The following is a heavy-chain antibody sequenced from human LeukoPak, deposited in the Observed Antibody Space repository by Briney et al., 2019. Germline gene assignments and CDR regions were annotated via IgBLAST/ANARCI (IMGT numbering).Heavy chain of an antibody. CDR1: GGSFSGYY. Sequence: SETLSLTCAVYGGSFSGYYWSWIRQPPGKGLEWIGEINHSGSTNYNPSLKSRVTISVDTSKNQFSLKLSSVTAADTAVYFCAREASYYGSGSEYFDSWGQGTLVTVSS. CDR3: AREASYYGSGSEYFDS. D-gene: IGHD3-10*01. V-gene: IGHV4-34*01. CDR2: INHSGST. J-gene: IGHJ4*02.